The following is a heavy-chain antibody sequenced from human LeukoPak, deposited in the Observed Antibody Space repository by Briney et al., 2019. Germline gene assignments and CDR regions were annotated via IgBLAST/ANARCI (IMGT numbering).Heavy chain of an antibody. CDR2: VYPGESS. CDR1: GGSISSYY. V-gene: IGHV4-4*07. Sequence: SETLSLTCTVSGGSISSYYWSWIRQPAGKGLEWIGRVYPGESSEYNPSLKSRVTMSVDTSKNQFSLKVNSVTAADTAVYYCARVERGALDYWGQGTLVTVSS. D-gene: IGHD1-26*01. J-gene: IGHJ4*02. CDR3: ARVERGALDY.